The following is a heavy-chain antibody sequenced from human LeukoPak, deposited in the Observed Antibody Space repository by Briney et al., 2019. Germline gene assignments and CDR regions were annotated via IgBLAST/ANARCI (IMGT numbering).Heavy chain of an antibody. V-gene: IGHV4-39*07. CDR1: GGSISSSSYY. J-gene: IGHJ6*03. CDR3: ARGLLVVNNYYYYYMDV. CDR2: IYYSGST. Sequence: PSETLSLTCTVSGGSISSSSYYWGWIRQPPGKGLEWIGSIYYSGSTYYNPSLKSRVTISVDTSKNQFSLKLSSVTAADTAVYYCARGLLVVNNYYYYYMDVWGKGTTVTVSS. D-gene: IGHD2-8*01.